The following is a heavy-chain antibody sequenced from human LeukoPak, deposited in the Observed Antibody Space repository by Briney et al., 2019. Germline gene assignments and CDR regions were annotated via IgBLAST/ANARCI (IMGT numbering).Heavy chain of an antibody. Sequence: GESLKISCKGSGYSFTSYWIGWVRQMPGKGLEWMGIIYPGDSDTRYSPSFQGQVTIPADKSISTAYLQWSSLKASDTAMYYCARGGPYYYDSSGSQGLDYWGQGTLVTVSS. D-gene: IGHD3-22*01. CDR3: ARGGPYYYDSSGSQGLDY. CDR1: GYSFTSYW. CDR2: IYPGDSDT. V-gene: IGHV5-51*01. J-gene: IGHJ4*02.